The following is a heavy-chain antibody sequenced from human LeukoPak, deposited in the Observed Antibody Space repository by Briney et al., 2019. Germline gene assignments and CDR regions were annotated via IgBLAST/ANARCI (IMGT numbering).Heavy chain of an antibody. Sequence: GGSLRLSCAASRFTFSSYAMSWVRQAPGKGLEWVSAISGSGGSTYYADSVKGRFTISRDNSKNTLYLQMNSLRAEDTAVYYCAKDAADSSGYYYVNYFDYWGQGTLVTVSS. J-gene: IGHJ4*02. CDR3: AKDAADSSGYYYVNYFDY. D-gene: IGHD3-22*01. CDR2: ISGSGGST. V-gene: IGHV3-23*01. CDR1: RFTFSSYA.